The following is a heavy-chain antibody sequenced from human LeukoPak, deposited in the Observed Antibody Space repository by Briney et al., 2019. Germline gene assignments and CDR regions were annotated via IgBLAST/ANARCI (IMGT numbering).Heavy chain of an antibody. D-gene: IGHD2-15*01. Sequence: KPSETLSLTCTVSGYSISSGYYWGWIRQPPGKGLEWIGSIYHSGSTYYNPSLKSRVTISVDTSKNQFSLKLSSVTAADTAVYYCARDATYCSGGSCYPDAFDIWGQGTMVTVSS. J-gene: IGHJ3*02. V-gene: IGHV4-38-2*02. CDR1: GYSISSGYY. CDR2: IYHSGST. CDR3: ARDATYCSGGSCYPDAFDI.